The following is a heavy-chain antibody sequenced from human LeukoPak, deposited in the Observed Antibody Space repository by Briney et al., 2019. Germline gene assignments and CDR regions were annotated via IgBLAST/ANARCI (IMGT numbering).Heavy chain of an antibody. D-gene: IGHD5-24*01. CDR2: IYPGDSDI. CDR1: GYNFTSYW. Sequence: GESLKISCKGSGYNFTSYWIGWVRQMPGKGLEWMGIIYPGDSDIRYSPSFQGQVAISADKSISTAYLQWSSLKASDTAVYYCVRLGLAMADTYDAFDVWGQGTMVVVS. CDR3: VRLGLAMADTYDAFDV. V-gene: IGHV5-51*01. J-gene: IGHJ3*01.